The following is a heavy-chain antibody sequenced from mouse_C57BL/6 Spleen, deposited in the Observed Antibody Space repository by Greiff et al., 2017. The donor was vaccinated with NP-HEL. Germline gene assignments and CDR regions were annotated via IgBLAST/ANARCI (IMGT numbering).Heavy chain of an antibody. CDR2: IDPSDSYT. Sequence: QVQLQQPGAELVMPGASVKLSCKASGYTFTSYWMHWVKQRPGQGLEWIGEIDPSDSYTNYNQKFKGKSTLTGDKTSSTDSRQLSSLTSEDSAVYYCARSRHYGSSYYYAMDYWGQGTSVTVSS. CDR1: GYTFTSYW. D-gene: IGHD1-1*01. J-gene: IGHJ4*01. CDR3: ARSRHYGSSYYYAMDY. V-gene: IGHV1-69*01.